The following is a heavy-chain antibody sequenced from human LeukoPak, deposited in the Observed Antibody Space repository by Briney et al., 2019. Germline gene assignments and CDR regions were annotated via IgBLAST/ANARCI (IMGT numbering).Heavy chain of an antibody. V-gene: IGHV5-10-1*01. CDR1: GYSFTSYW. CDR3: ARHGRGRGSGSLNWFDP. J-gene: IGHJ5*02. Sequence: GESLRISCKGSGYSFTSYWISWVRQMPVKGLEWMGRIDPSDSYTNYSPSFQGHVTISADKSISTAYLQWSSLKASDTAMYYCARHGRGRGSGSLNWFDPWGQGTLVTVSS. CDR2: IDPSDSYT. D-gene: IGHD3-10*01.